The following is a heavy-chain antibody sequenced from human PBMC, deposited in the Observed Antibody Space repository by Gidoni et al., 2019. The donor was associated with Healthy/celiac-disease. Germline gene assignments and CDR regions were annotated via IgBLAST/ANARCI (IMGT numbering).Heavy chain of an antibody. D-gene: IGHD5-18*01. J-gene: IGHJ4*02. Sequence: SWIRQPPGKGLEWIGYIYYSGSTNYNPSLKSRVTISVDTSKNQFSLKLSSVTAADTAVYYCARNPSYDEGFDYWGQGTLVTVSS. CDR2: IYYSGST. CDR3: ARNPSYDEGFDY. V-gene: IGHV4-59*01.